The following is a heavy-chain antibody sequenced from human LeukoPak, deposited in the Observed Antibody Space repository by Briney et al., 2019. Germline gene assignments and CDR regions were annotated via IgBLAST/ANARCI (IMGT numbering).Heavy chain of an antibody. CDR2: INPNSGGT. CDR1: GYTFTGYY. J-gene: IGHJ4*02. CDR3: ARFSYGYHYFDY. V-gene: IGHV1-2*02. D-gene: IGHD5-18*01. Sequence: ASVKVSCKASGYTFTGYYMHWVRQAPGQGLEWMGWINPNSGGTNSAQKFQGRVTMTRDTSTSTAYMVLSRLRYDDTAVYYCARFSYGYHYFDYWGQGTLVTVSS.